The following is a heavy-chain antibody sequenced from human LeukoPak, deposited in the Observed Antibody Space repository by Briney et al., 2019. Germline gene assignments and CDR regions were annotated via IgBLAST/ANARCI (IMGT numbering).Heavy chain of an antibody. Sequence: ASVKVSCKASGYTFTSYGISWVRQAPGQGLEWMGWISAYNGNTNYAQKLQGRVTMTTDTSTSTAYMELRSLRSDDTAVYYCARGGPFTYYYDSSGYTLTDFDYWSQGTLVTVSS. D-gene: IGHD3-22*01. V-gene: IGHV1-18*01. CDR2: ISAYNGNT. J-gene: IGHJ4*02. CDR1: GYTFTSYG. CDR3: ARGGPFTYYYDSSGYTLTDFDY.